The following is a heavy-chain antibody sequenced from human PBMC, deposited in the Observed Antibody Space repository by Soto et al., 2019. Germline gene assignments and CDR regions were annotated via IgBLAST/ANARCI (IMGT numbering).Heavy chain of an antibody. CDR1: GFTVSSNY. J-gene: IGHJ6*02. CDR3: ARTLLGFGEPSFGGMDV. CDR2: IYSGGST. V-gene: IGHV3-53*01. D-gene: IGHD3-10*01. Sequence: EVQLVESGGGLIQPGGSLRLSCAASGFTVSSNYMSWVRQAPGKGLEWVSVIYSGGSTYYADSVKGRFTISRDNSKNTLYVQRNRVRAEVTAVYYCARTLLGFGEPSFGGMDVRGQGTTVTVSS.